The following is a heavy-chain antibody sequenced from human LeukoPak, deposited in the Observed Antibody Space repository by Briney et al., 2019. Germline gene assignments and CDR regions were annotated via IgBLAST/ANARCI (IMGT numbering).Heavy chain of an antibody. CDR3: ARSVRSGFQPDS. CDR2: SYSTGST. D-gene: IGHD5/OR15-5a*01. Sequence: PSETLSLTCTASGGSLGSYHWSGIRQPAGKGLEGVGRSYSTGSTNYNPSLQGRVTVSLDTSKEQLSLNLSSVTAAHTAVYYCARSVRSGFQPDSWGQGTLVTVSS. V-gene: IGHV4-4*07. J-gene: IGHJ4*02. CDR1: GGSLGSYH.